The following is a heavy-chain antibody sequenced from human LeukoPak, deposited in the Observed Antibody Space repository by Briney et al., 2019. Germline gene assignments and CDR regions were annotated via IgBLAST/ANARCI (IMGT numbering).Heavy chain of an antibody. V-gene: IGHV3-9*03. CDR2: ISWNSGSI. CDR1: VFTFEGYA. CDR3: AKANTIDAFDI. D-gene: IGHD5-24*01. J-gene: IGHJ3*02. Sequence: GGSLRLSCAASVFTFEGYAMHWVRQAPGKGLEWVSGISWNSGSIGYADSVKGRFTISRDNAKNSLYLQMNSLRAEDMALYYCAKANTIDAFDIWGQGTMVTVSS.